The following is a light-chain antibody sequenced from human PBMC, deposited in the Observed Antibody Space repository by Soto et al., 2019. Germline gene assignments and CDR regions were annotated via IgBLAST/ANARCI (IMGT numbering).Light chain of an antibody. CDR2: GTY. J-gene: IGKJ4*01. V-gene: IGKV3-20*01. CDR1: QSVRSSY. Sequence: EIVLTQSPVIVSLSPGERATLSCRASQSVRSSYLAWYQQKFGQAPRLLIYGTYIRAAGIPDRFSGSGSGTDFTLTISRLEPEDFALYYCQQYGNSITFGGGTKVEIK. CDR3: QQYGNSIT.